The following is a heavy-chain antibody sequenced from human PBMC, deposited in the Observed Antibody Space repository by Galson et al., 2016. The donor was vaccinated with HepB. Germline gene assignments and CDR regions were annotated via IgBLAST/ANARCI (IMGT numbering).Heavy chain of an antibody. D-gene: IGHD1-26*01. CDR2: ISYDGSNK. J-gene: IGHJ6*02. V-gene: IGHV3-30*18. CDR1: GFTFSSFG. CDR3: AKDGAVRALPPSLGMDV. Sequence: SLRLSCAASGFTFSSFGMHWVRQAPGKGLEWVAVISYDGSNKYYGDSVKGRFTISRDNSKNTLFLQMNSLRAEDTALYYCAKDGAVRALPPSLGMDVWGQGTTVTVSS.